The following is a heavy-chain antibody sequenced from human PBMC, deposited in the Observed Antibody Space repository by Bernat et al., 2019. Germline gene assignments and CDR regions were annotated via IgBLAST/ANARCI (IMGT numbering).Heavy chain of an antibody. Sequence: EVQLVESGGGLVKPGGSLRLSCAASGFTFSSYSMNWVRQAPGKGLEWVSSISSSSSYINYADSVKGRSTTPRDNATNSMHLQLHSITAEDTAVYYCGRRVLLWFGGLDYWDQGPLVTVSS. J-gene: IGHJ4*02. D-gene: IGHD3-10*01. CDR2: ISSSSSYI. V-gene: IGHV3-21*04. CDR3: GRRVLLWFGGLDY. CDR1: GFTFSSYS.